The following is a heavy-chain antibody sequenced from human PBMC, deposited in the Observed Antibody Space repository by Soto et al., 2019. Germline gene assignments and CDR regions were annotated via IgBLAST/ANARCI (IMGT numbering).Heavy chain of an antibody. CDR1: GGSFSGYY. J-gene: IGHJ4*02. CDR3: ARDRIAARGLDY. V-gene: IGHV4-34*01. D-gene: IGHD6-6*01. Sequence: SETLSLTCAVYGGSFSGYYWSWIRQPPGKGLEWIGEINHSGSTNYNPSLKSRVTISVDKSKNKFSLKLSSVTTADTAVYYWARDRIAARGLDYWGQGTLVTVSS. CDR2: INHSGST.